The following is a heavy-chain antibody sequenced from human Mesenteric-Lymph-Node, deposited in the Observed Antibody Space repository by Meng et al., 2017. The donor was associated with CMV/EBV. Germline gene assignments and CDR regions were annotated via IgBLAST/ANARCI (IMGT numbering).Heavy chain of an antibody. Sequence: LSCAASGFTVSSNYISWVRQAPGKGLEWVSVIYSGGSTYYADSVKGRFTISRDNSKNTLYLQMNSLRAEDTAVYYCAREDSGSYFDYWGQGTLVTVSS. CDR3: AREDSGSYFDY. CDR1: GFTVSSNY. D-gene: IGHD1-26*01. CDR2: IYSGGST. J-gene: IGHJ4*02. V-gene: IGHV3-53*01.